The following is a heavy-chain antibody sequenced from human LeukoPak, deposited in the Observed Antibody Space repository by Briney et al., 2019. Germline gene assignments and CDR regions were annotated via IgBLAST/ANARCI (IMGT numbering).Heavy chain of an antibody. CDR2: ISGSGGST. J-gene: IGHJ4*02. V-gene: IGHV3-23*01. D-gene: IGHD1-26*01. CDR1: GFTFSSYA. Sequence: GGSLRLSCAASGFTFSSYAMSWVRQAPGKGLEWASAISGSGGSTYYADSVKGRFTISRDNSKNTLYLQMNSLRAEDTAVYYCAKDQESSEHPPWDYWGQGTLVTVSS. CDR3: AKDQESSEHPPWDY.